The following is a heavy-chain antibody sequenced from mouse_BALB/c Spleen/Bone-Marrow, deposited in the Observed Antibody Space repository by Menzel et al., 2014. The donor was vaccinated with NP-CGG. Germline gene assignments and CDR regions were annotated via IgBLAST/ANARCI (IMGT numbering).Heavy chain of an antibody. J-gene: IGHJ3*01. CDR3: ARKGNYGWFAY. CDR2: INPYNGAT. CDR1: GYSFTAYY. Sequence: EVQLQQSGPELVKPGASVKISCKASGYSFTAYYIHWVKQSHVKSLEWIGRINPYNGATSYNQNFKDKASLTVDKSSSTAYMELHSLTSEDPAVYCCARKGNYGWFAYWGQGTLVTVSA. D-gene: IGHD2-1*01. V-gene: IGHV1-31*01.